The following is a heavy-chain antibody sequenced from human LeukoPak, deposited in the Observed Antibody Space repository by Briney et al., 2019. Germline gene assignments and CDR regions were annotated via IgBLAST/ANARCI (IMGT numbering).Heavy chain of an antibody. CDR1: GFSFNDDY. D-gene: IGHD5-12*01. V-gene: IGHV3-11*05. J-gene: IGHJ5*02. Sequence: GGSLRLSCAASGFSFNDDYMSWIRQTPGKGLEWVSDIGSTGSNTKYADSVKGRLTISRDNSKNTLYLQMSSLRAEDTAVYYCAKAFSAYENWPPNWFDPWGQGTLVTVSS. CDR3: AKAFSAYENWPPNWFDP. CDR2: IGSTGSNT.